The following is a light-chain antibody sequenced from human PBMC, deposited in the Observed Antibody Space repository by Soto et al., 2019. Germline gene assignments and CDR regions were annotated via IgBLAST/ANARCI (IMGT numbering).Light chain of an antibody. CDR2: DVS. CDR1: SSDVGSYNY. V-gene: IGLV2-11*01. Sequence: QSALTQPRSVSGSPGQSVTISCTGTSSDVGSYNYVSWYQLHPGKAPKLMIYDVSKRPSGVPDRFSGSKSGNTASLTISGLQAEDEADYYCCSYAGSYTLYVFGTGTKLTVL. CDR3: CSYAGSYTLYV. J-gene: IGLJ1*01.